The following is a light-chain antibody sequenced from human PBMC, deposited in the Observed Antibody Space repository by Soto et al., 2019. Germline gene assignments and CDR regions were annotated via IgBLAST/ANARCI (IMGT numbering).Light chain of an antibody. CDR3: QQSYSNPLT. CDR2: SAS. Sequence: DIQMTQSPSSLSASVGDRVTVTCRASQNIYNYLNWYQQKPGKAPKLLIYSASRVQSGVPLRFSGSGSGADFTLTFSSLQPEDFATYYCQQSYSNPLTFGGGTKVDIK. V-gene: IGKV1-39*01. J-gene: IGKJ4*01. CDR1: QNIYNY.